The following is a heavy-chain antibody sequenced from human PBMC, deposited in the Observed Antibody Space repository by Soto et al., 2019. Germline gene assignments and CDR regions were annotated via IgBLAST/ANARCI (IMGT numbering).Heavy chain of an antibody. CDR3: AKDLFPEQQLVPSPDY. CDR2: ISYDGSNK. Sequence: QVQLVESGGGVVQPGRSLRLSCAASGFTFSSYGMHWVRQAPGKGLEWVAVISYDGSNKYYADSVKGRFTISRDNSKNTLYLQMNSLRAEDTAVYYCAKDLFPEQQLVPSPDYWGQGTLVTVSS. J-gene: IGHJ4*02. CDR1: GFTFSSYG. D-gene: IGHD6-13*01. V-gene: IGHV3-30*18.